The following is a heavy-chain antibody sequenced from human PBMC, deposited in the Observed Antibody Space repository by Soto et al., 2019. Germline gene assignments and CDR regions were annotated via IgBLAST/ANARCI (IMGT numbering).Heavy chain of an antibody. Sequence: PGGSLRLSCAASGFTFNNYAMSWVRQAPGKGLEWVSAISSSGYSTYYADSVKGRFTISRDNSKNTVYLQMNNLRAEDKAVYYCEKGYVVVAANFDSWGQGTLVTVSS. V-gene: IGHV3-23*01. J-gene: IGHJ4*02. CDR3: EKGYVVVAANFDS. D-gene: IGHD2-21*02. CDR2: ISSSGYST. CDR1: GFTFNNYA.